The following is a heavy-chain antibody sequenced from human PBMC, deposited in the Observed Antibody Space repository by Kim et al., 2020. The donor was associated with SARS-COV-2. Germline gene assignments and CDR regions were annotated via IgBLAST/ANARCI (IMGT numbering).Heavy chain of an antibody. D-gene: IGHD2-15*01. Sequence: DSGNGRFTISRENAKNSLYLQMNSLRAEDTAVYYCARVPPPRAATRVFDYWGQGTLVTVSS. V-gene: IGHV3-21*01. J-gene: IGHJ4*02. CDR3: ARVPPPRAATRVFDY.